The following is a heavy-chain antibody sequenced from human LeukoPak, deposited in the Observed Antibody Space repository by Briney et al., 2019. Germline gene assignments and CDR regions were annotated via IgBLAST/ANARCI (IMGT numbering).Heavy chain of an antibody. CDR2: ISWNSGSI. CDR3: AKDISAVGLLINGPGYDY. J-gene: IGHJ4*02. Sequence: PGGSLRLSCAASGFTCDDYAMHWVRQSPGKGLEWVSGISWNSGSIGYADSVKGRFTISRDNAKNSLYLQMNSLRAEDTALYYCAKDISAVGLLINGPGYDYWGQGTLVTVSS. CDR1: GFTCDDYA. V-gene: IGHV3-9*01. D-gene: IGHD1-7*01.